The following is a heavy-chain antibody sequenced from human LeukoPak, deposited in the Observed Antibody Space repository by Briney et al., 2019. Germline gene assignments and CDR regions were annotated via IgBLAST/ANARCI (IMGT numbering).Heavy chain of an antibody. V-gene: IGHV4-59*01. CDR1: GGSISSYY. J-gene: IGHJ3*02. Sequence: SETLSLTCTVSGGSISSYYWSWIRQPPGKGLECIGYIYYIGSTNYNPSLKSRVTISVDTSKNQFSLKLSSVTAADTAVYYCARGPLRHYYGSGDDAFDIWGQGTMVTVSS. D-gene: IGHD3-10*01. CDR3: ARGPLRHYYGSGDDAFDI. CDR2: IYYIGST.